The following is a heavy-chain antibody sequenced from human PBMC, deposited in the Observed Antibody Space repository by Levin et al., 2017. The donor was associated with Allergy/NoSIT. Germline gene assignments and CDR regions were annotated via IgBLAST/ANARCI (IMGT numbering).Heavy chain of an antibody. CDR1: GFTFSSYW. CDR2: TNSDGSST. V-gene: IGHV3-74*01. D-gene: IGHD6-25*01. J-gene: IGHJ3*02. CDR3: AGEPRSAFNI. Sequence: LSLTCAASGFTFSSYWMHWVRQVPGKGLVWVSRTNSDGSSTVYADSVKGRFTISRDNAKNTLYLQMKSLRADDTAVYYCAGEPRSAFNIWGQGTMVTVSS.